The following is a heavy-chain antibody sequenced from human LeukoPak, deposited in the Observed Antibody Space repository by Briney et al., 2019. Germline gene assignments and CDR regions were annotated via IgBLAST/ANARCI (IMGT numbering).Heavy chain of an antibody. J-gene: IGHJ4*02. CDR3: ARDLTVVTPRNYFDY. V-gene: IGHV1-3*01. D-gene: IGHD4-23*01. Sequence: KLQGRVTITRDTSASTAYMELSSLRFEDTAVYYCARDLTVVTPRNYFDYWGQGALVTVSS.